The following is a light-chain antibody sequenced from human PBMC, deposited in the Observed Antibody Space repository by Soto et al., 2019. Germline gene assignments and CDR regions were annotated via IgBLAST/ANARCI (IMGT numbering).Light chain of an antibody. CDR2: DAS. CDR3: QQRSITWT. J-gene: IGKJ1*01. Sequence: EVVMTQSPATLSVSPGERATLSCRASQSVSIYVAWYQQKPGQPPRLLIYDASNRATGIPARFSGSGSGTDSTLTISSLEPEDFAVYYCQQRSITWTFGQGTKVDI. CDR1: QSVSIY. V-gene: IGKV3-11*01.